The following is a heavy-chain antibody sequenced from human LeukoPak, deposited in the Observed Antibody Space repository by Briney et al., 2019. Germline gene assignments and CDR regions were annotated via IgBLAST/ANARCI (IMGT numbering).Heavy chain of an antibody. D-gene: IGHD6-19*01. CDR3: AKSYDSGWYVSDY. Sequence: GGSLRLSCVASGFTFSSYPMHWVRQAPGKGLEWVAVISYDGSNKYYADSVKGRFTISRDNSKNTLYLQMNSLRAEDTAVYYCAKSYDSGWYVSDYWGQGTLVTASS. CDR2: ISYDGSNK. V-gene: IGHV3-30*18. CDR1: GFTFSSYP. J-gene: IGHJ4*02.